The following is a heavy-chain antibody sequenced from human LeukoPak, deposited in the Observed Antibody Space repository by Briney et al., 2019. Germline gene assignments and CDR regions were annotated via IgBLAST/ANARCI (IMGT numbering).Heavy chain of an antibody. V-gene: IGHV3-23*01. J-gene: IGHJ4*02. Sequence: GGSLRLSCAASGFTFSSYAVGWVRQAPGKGLQWVSTVTGSGGSTYYADSVKGRFTISRHNSKNTLYLQMNSLRAEDTAVYYCARASYPGGWLWGQGTLVTVSS. CDR1: GFTFSSYA. D-gene: IGHD5-24*01. CDR3: ARASYPGGWL. CDR2: VTGSGGST.